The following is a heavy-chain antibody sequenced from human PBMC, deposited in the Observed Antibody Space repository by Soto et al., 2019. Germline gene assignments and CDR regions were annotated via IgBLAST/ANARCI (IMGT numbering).Heavy chain of an antibody. CDR2: IVVGSGNT. J-gene: IGHJ6*02. V-gene: IGHV1-58*01. CDR3: AAESYSYYDFWSGYSSRRPQYYYYYGMDV. D-gene: IGHD3-3*01. Sequence: SVKVSCKASGVTFTSSAVQWVRQARGQRLEWIGWIVVGSGNTNYAQKFQERVTITRDMSTSTAYMELSSLRSEDTAVYYCAAESYSYYDFWSGYSSRRPQYYYYYGMDVWGQGTTVTVSS. CDR1: GVTFTSSA.